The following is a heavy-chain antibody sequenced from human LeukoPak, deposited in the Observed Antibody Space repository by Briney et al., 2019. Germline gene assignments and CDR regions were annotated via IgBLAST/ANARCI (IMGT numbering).Heavy chain of an antibody. Sequence: SETLSLTCTVSGVSISSCCYYSSWIRQHPGKGLVWIGYIYYSGSTYYNPCLKSRFTISVDTTKNQFSLKLSSVTAAHTAVYYCAKYSSGWVPSWSQGTLVTVSS. CDR2: IYYSGST. CDR3: AKYSSGWVPS. CDR1: GVSISSCCYY. D-gene: IGHD6-19*01. J-gene: IGHJ5*02. V-gene: IGHV4-31*03.